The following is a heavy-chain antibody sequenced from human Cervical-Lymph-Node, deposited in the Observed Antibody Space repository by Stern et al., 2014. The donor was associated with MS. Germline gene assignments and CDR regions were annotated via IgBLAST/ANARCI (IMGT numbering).Heavy chain of an antibody. CDR1: GFPFNTAW. D-gene: IGHD4-23*01. CDR3: ARGGGVNDY. CDR2: IKSKKDGETT. Sequence: VQLVQSGGDLVKPGGSLRLSCVASGFPFNTAWLSWGRQVPGRGLEWVGRIKSKKDGETTDYAAPGIGRFTISRDDSKNTLYLQMNSLKTEDTALYYCARGGGVNDYWGQGTLVDVSS. J-gene: IGHJ4*02. V-gene: IGHV3-15*01.